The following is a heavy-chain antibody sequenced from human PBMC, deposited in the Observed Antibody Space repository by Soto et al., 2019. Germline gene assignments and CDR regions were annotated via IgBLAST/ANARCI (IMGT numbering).Heavy chain of an antibody. Sequence: PGESLKISCEASGFSFITYSLGWVRQMPGKGLEWMGNIFSSDSYAKYSPSFQGQVTISVDRSISTAYLQLSSLKASDTAMYYCARHRTDYGMDVWGQGTTVTVSS. V-gene: IGHV5-51*01. J-gene: IGHJ6*02. CDR1: GFSFITYS. CDR3: ARHRTDYGMDV. CDR2: IFSSDSYA. D-gene: IGHD4-17*01.